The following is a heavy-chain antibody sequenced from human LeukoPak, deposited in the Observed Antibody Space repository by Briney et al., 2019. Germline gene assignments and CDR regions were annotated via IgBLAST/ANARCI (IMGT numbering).Heavy chain of an antibody. CDR1: SGSISTSNYY. V-gene: IGHV4-39*07. CDR2: IFYSGST. J-gene: IGHJ4*02. D-gene: IGHD5-18*01. Sequence: PSETLSLTCTVSSGSISTSNYYWGWVRQPPGKALEWIGNIFYSGSTYYSPSLKSRVTISLDTSRNQFSLKLSSVTAADTAVYYCARDRVDTAMIFGYWGQGTLVTVSS. CDR3: ARDRVDTAMIFGY.